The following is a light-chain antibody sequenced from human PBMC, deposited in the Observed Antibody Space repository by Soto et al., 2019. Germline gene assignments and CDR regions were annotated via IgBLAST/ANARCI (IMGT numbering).Light chain of an antibody. V-gene: IGKV3-20*01. CDR3: QQHSSSPWT. CDR2: AIS. CDR1: QSVTSDY. Sequence: EIVLTQSPGTLSLSPGESAALSCRASQSVTSDYLVWYRQKPGQAPRLLIYAISSRAAGIPDRFSGSGSGTDFTLTITRLEPEDSAVYYCQQHSSSPWTLGQGTRVEV. J-gene: IGKJ1*01.